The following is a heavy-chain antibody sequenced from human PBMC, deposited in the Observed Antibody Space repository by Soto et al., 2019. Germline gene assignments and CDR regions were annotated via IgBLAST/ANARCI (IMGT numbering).Heavy chain of an antibody. V-gene: IGHV4-31*03. CDR2: IYYSGST. CDR3: ARSNYCDSSGYYPSEIDY. D-gene: IGHD3-22*01. CDR1: GGSISSGGYY. J-gene: IGHJ4*02. Sequence: SETLSLTCTVSGGSISSGGYYWSWIRQHPGKGLEWIGYIYYSGSTYYNPSLKSRVTISVDTSKNQFSLKLSSVTAADTAVYYCARSNYCDSSGYYPSEIDYWGQGTLVTVSS.